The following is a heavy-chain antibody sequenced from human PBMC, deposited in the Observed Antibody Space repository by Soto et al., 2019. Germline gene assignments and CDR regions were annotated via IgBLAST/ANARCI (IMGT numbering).Heavy chain of an antibody. V-gene: IGHV3-33*01. CDR2: IWSDGSNK. J-gene: IGHJ4*02. Sequence: GSLSLSCAAAGFTFSTHAMHWVRQAPGKGLEWVAFIWSDGSNKYYADSVKGRATISRDNSKRTVDLQMNSLRAEDTAVYYCARDPPGSGWAFDYWGQGTLVTVSS. D-gene: IGHD6-19*01. CDR3: ARDPPGSGWAFDY. CDR1: GFTFSTHA.